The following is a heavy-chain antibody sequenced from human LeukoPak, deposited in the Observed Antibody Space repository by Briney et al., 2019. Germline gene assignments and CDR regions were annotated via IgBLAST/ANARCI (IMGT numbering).Heavy chain of an antibody. J-gene: IGHJ4*02. Sequence: PGGSLRLSCAASGFTFSSYWMSWVRQAPGKGLEWVANIKQDGSEKYYVDSVKGRFTISRDNAKNSLYLQMNSLRAEDTAVYYCASQGGIAAATVPGYWGQGTLVTVSS. CDR2: IKQDGSEK. CDR1: GFTFSSYW. CDR3: ASQGGIAAATVPGY. D-gene: IGHD6-13*01. V-gene: IGHV3-7*01.